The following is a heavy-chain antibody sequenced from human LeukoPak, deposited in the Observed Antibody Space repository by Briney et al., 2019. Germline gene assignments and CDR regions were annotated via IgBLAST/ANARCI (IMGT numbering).Heavy chain of an antibody. CDR2: ISGSGGST. D-gene: IGHD2-2*01. Sequence: GGSLRLSCAASGFTFSSYAMSWVRQAPGKGLEWVSAISGSGGSTYYADSVKGRFTISRDNSKNTLHLQMNSLRAEDTAVYYRAKDEAGGYCSSTNCPYYFDYWGQGTLVTVSS. CDR3: AKDEAGGYCSSTNCPYYFDY. V-gene: IGHV3-23*01. CDR1: GFTFSSYA. J-gene: IGHJ4*02.